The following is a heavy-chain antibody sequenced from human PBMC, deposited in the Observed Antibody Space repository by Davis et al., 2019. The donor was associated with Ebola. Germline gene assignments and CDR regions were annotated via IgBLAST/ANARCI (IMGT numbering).Heavy chain of an antibody. J-gene: IGHJ4*02. Sequence: AASVKVSCKASGYTFIGYGIDWVRQAPGQGLEWMGRIDTSTGKPTYVQDFTGRCVFSLDTSVSTAYLQISSLKGEDTAVYYCARGRFSSAWYVDYWGQGTLVTVSS. D-gene: IGHD6-13*01. CDR1: GYTFIGYG. V-gene: IGHV7-4-1*02. CDR2: IDTSTGKP. CDR3: ARGRFSSAWYVDY.